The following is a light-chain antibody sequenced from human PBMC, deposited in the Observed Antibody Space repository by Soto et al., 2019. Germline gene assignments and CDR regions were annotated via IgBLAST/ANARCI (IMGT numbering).Light chain of an antibody. J-gene: IGKJ1*01. V-gene: IGKV1-5*03. Sequence: DIQMTPSPSSLSASVGDRVTITFRASQTISSWLAWYQQKPGKAPKLLIYKASTLKSGVPSRFSGSGSGTEFTLTISSLQPDDFATYYCQHYNSYSEAFGQGTTGDIK. CDR1: QTISSW. CDR2: KAS. CDR3: QHYNSYSEA.